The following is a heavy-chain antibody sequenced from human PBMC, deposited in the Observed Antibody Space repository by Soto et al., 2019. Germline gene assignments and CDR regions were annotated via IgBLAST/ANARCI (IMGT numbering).Heavy chain of an antibody. D-gene: IGHD3-16*02. J-gene: IGHJ6*02. CDR2: TYYRSKWYN. CDR1: GDSVSSNSAA. CDR3: AREVMITFGGVIAYYYYYYGMDV. Sequence: SQTLSLTCVISGDSVSSNSAAWNWIRQSPSRGLEWLGRTYYRSKWYNDYAVSVKSRITINPDTSKNQFSLQLNSVTPEDTAVYYCAREVMITFGGVIAYYYYYYGMDVWGQGTTVTVSS. V-gene: IGHV6-1*01.